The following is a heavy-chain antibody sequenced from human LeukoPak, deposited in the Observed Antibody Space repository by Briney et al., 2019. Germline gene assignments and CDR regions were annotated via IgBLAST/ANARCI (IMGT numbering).Heavy chain of an antibody. CDR2: ISSTSTST. V-gene: IGHV3-11*06. J-gene: IGHJ4*02. Sequence: PGGSLRLSCAASGFTFTDYYMSWIRQAPGKGLEWLSYISSTSTSTTYADSVKGRFTISRDNATNSLYLQMNSLRAEDTAVYYCARGLVPGFLDYWGQGTPVTVSS. D-gene: IGHD4-11*01. CDR3: ARGLVPGFLDY. CDR1: GFTFTDYY.